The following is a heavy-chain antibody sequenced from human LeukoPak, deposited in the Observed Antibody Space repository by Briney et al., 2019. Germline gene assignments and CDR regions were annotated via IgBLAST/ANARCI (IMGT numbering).Heavy chain of an antibody. CDR3: ARAEYYYGSGSYSLPNYYYYMDV. J-gene: IGHJ6*03. D-gene: IGHD3-10*01. CDR2: ISAYNGNT. CDR1: GYTFTSYG. Sequence: GASVKVSCKAPGYTFTSYGISWVRQAPGQGLEWMGWISAYNGNTNYAQKLQGRVTMTTDTSTSTAYMELRSLRSDDTAVYYCARAEYYYGSGSYSLPNYYYYMDVWGKGTTVTVSS. V-gene: IGHV1-18*01.